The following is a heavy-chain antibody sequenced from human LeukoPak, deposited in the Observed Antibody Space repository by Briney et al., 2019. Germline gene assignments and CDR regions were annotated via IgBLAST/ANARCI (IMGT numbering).Heavy chain of an antibody. V-gene: IGHV4-59*01. D-gene: IGHD3-22*01. CDR2: IYYSGST. CDR1: GGSISTYY. CDR3: ARVSNYYDRSGWDAFEI. Sequence: KASETLSLTCTVSGGSISTYYWNWIRQPPGKGLEWIGYIYYSGSTNYNPSLTGRVTISVDTSKNQFSLKLSSVTAAHTAVYYCARVSNYYDRSGWDAFEIWGQGTMVTVSS. J-gene: IGHJ3*02.